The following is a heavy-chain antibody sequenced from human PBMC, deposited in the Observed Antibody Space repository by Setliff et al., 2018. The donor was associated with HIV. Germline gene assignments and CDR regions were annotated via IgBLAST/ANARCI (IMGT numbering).Heavy chain of an antibody. CDR3: ARPYDSLYG. J-gene: IGHJ4*02. CDR1: GGSISSSNW. CDR2: IYYRGAT. D-gene: IGHD3-22*01. Sequence: PSETLSLTCAVSGGSISSSNWWSWVRQPPGKGLEWIGEIYYRGATYYNPTLQSRVTISADTSKNQFYLKLTSVTAADTAIYYCARPYDSLYGWGQGVLVTVSS. V-gene: IGHV4-4*02.